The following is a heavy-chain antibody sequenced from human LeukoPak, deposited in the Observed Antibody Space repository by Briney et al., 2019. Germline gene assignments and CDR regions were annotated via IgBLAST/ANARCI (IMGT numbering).Heavy chain of an antibody. Sequence: TSVKVSCKASGGTFSSYAISWVRQAPGKGLGWMGGIIPIFGTANYAQKFQGRVTITADESTSTAYMELSSLRSEDTAVYYCARGPIAEISKFDYWGQGTLVTVSS. J-gene: IGHJ4*02. CDR2: IIPIFGTA. CDR3: ARGPIAEISKFDY. V-gene: IGHV1-69*13. D-gene: IGHD6-13*01. CDR1: GGTFSSYA.